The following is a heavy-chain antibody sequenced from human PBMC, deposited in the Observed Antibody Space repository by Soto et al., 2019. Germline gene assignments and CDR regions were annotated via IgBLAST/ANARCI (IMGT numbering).Heavy chain of an antibody. CDR2: IRSKAYGGTT. Sequence: PGGSLRLSCTASGFTFGDYAMSWFRQAPGKGLEWVGFIRSKAYGGTTEYAASVKGRFTISRDDSKSIAYLQMNSLKTEDTAVYYCTRDTYRRGWPNAFDIWGQGTMVPVSS. J-gene: IGHJ3*02. V-gene: IGHV3-49*03. CDR3: TRDTYRRGWPNAFDI. CDR1: GFTFGDYA. D-gene: IGHD6-19*01.